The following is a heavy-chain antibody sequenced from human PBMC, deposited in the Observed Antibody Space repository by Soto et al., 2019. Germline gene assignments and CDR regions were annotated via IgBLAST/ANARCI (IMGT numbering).Heavy chain of an antibody. CDR3: ARAGLYCSGTSCYYYGMDV. CDR2: IYPGDSDT. J-gene: IGHJ6*02. V-gene: IGHV5-51*01. CDR1: GYSFTSYW. D-gene: IGHD2-2*01. Sequence: GESLKISCKGSGYSFTSYWIGWVRQMPGKGLEWMGIIYPGDSDTRYSPSFQGQVTISADKSISTAYLQWSSLKASDTAMYYCARAGLYCSGTSCYYYGMDVWGQGTTVTVSS.